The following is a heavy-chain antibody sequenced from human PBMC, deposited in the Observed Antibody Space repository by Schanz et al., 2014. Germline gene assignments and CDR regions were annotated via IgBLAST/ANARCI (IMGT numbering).Heavy chain of an antibody. Sequence: EVQLLESGGGLIQPGGSLRLSCAASGFGFSSYSMNWVRQAPGKGLEWVSYISGSSRTIYYADSMKGRFTVSRDNAENALYLQMNSLRAEDTGLYFCARGGSGSHYRLDYWGQGTLXTVSS. CDR1: GFGFSSYS. J-gene: IGHJ4*02. V-gene: IGHV3-48*01. CDR2: ISGSSRTI. D-gene: IGHD1-26*01. CDR3: ARGGSGSHYRLDY.